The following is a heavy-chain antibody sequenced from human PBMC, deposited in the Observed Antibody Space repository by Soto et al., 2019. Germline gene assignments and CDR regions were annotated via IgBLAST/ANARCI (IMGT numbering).Heavy chain of an antibody. D-gene: IGHD5-18*01. V-gene: IGHV4-31*03. Sequence: QVQLLESGPGLVKPSQTLSLICNVSGASISSGGYYWRWIRQRPGGGLEWLGFIYYSGISHYNPSLKSRATISVDTSKNQFSLKLISVTAADTAVYYCARTEWIQLWFDYWGQGALVTVS. CDR2: IYYSGIS. CDR1: GASISSGGYY. J-gene: IGHJ4*02. CDR3: ARTEWIQLWFDY.